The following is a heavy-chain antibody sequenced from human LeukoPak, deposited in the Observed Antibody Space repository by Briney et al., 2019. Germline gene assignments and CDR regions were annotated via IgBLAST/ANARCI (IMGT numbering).Heavy chain of an antibody. Sequence: SETLSLTCAVSGYSISSGYFWGWIRQPPGKVPEWIGSVYHSGSTYYNPSLKSRVTISVDTSKNQFSLKLSSVTAADTAVYYCARHGNYYDTSQSDPWGQGTLVTVSS. V-gene: IGHV4-38-2*01. J-gene: IGHJ5*02. CDR3: ARHGNYYDTSQSDP. CDR2: VYHSGST. CDR1: GYSISSGYF. D-gene: IGHD3-22*01.